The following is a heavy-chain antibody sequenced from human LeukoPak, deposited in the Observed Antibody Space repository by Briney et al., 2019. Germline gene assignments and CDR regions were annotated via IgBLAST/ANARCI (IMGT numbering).Heavy chain of an antibody. V-gene: IGHV1-2*02. CDR2: INGKRGDT. J-gene: IGHJ4*02. CDR1: GGTFSSYA. D-gene: IGHD3-9*01. CDR3: ARDFDWGPDY. Sequence: ASVKVSCKASGGTFSSYAISWVRQAPGQGLEWMGWINGKRGDTNYAQEFQDRVTMTRDTSISTFYIQLSSLTADDTAVYYCARDFDWGPDYWGQGTLVTVSS.